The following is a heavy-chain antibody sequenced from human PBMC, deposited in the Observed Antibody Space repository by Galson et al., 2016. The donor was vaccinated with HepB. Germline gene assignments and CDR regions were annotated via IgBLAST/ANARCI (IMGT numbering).Heavy chain of an antibody. V-gene: IGHV3-48*02. CDR1: GFTFSSYT. D-gene: IGHD3-10*01. CDR3: ARVLFGSGSYWCLDV. Sequence: SLRLSCAASGFTFSSYTMNWVRQAPGKGLEWVSYISSNGATIYYADSVKGRFTLTRDNAKNSLYLQMNSLRDEDTAVYFCARVLFGSGSYWCLDVWGQGTMVIVSS. CDR2: ISSNGATI. J-gene: IGHJ3*01.